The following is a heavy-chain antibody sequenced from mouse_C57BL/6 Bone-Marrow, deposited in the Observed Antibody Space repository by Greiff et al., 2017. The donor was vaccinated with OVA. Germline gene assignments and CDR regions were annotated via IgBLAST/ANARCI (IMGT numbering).Heavy chain of an antibody. J-gene: IGHJ1*03. D-gene: IGHD1-1*01. Sequence: QVQLQQSGAELAKPGASVKLSCKASGYTFTSYWMHWVKQRPGRGLEWIGYINPSGGYTKYNQKFKDKAKLTADKSPSTAYIQLSSLTYEDSAVYYCARALDYYGSSHWYFDVWGTGTTVTVSS. CDR2: INPSGGYT. CDR3: ARALDYYGSSHWYFDV. CDR1: GYTFTSYW. V-gene: IGHV1-7*01.